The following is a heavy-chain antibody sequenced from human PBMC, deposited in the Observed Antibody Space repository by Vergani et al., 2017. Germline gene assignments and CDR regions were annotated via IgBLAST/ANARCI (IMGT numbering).Heavy chain of an antibody. CDR2: MEYSGST. D-gene: IGHD2-15*01. CDR3: ASKRGACRAAYCHSYDF. Sequence: VQLQESGPGLVKPSETLSLTCTVSGDSVISTDYHWGWIRQPPGKGLEWIGSMEYSGSTSYNPSLESRISISFETPKNQFSLRLTSVTAADTAVYYCASKRGACRAAYCHSYDFWGPGTLVGVSS. V-gene: IGHV4-39*01. J-gene: IGHJ4*02. CDR1: GDSVISTDYH.